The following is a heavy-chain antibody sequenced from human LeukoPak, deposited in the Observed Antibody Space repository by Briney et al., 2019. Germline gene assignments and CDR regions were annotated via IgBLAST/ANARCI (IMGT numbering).Heavy chain of an antibody. Sequence: GGSLRLSCAASGFTFSNYAMHWVRQAPGKGLEWVAVISYDGSNKYYADSVKGRFTISRDNSKNTLYLQMNSLRAEDTAVYYCAREFGESWDIVVVEAVDYWGQGTLVTVSS. D-gene: IGHD2-15*01. J-gene: IGHJ4*02. CDR2: ISYDGSNK. V-gene: IGHV3-30-3*01. CDR3: AREFGESWDIVVVEAVDY. CDR1: GFTFSNYA.